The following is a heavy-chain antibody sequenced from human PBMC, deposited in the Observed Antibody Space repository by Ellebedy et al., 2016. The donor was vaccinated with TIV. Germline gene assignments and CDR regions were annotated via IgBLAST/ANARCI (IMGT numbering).Heavy chain of an antibody. CDR1: GGSISSYY. Sequence: SETLSLTCTVSGGSISSYYWSWIRQPPGKGLEWIGYISHSGSTNYNSSLKSRVTISVDTSKNQFSLKLSSVTAADTAVFYCARSLLIFSFDKCYFDLWGRGTLATVSS. J-gene: IGHJ2*01. CDR2: ISHSGST. CDR3: ARSLLIFSFDKCYFDL. V-gene: IGHV4-4*08. D-gene: IGHD3/OR15-3a*01.